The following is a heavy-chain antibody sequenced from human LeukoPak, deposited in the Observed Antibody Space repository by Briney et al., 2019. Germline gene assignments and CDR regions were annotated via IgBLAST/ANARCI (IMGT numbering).Heavy chain of an antibody. CDR3: ARAVGDYVRFDY. J-gene: IGHJ4*02. D-gene: IGHD4-17*01. CDR2: IRGSGTTI. CDR1: GFTFSSYE. V-gene: IGHV3-48*03. Sequence: GGSLRLSCAGSGFTFSSYEMNWVRQAPGEGLEWVSYIRGSGTTISYADSVKGHFTISRDNAKNSLYLQMNSLRGEDTAIYYCARAVGDYVRFDYWGQGTLVTVSS.